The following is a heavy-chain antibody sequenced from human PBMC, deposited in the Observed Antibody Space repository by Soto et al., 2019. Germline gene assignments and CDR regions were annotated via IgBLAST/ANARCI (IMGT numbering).Heavy chain of an antibody. J-gene: IGHJ4*02. CDR3: ARHRFNYYDDTVYYYFDY. CDR1: GYSFTSYG. Sequence: SVKVSCKASGYSFTSYGISWVRHAPGQGPEWMGWISGHNGNTNHPQSLQGRVTMTTDTSRNTAYMELRSLRSDDTAVYYCARHRFNYYDDTVYYYFDYWGQGTLVTVSS. CDR2: ISGHNGNT. V-gene: IGHV1-18*04. D-gene: IGHD3-22*01.